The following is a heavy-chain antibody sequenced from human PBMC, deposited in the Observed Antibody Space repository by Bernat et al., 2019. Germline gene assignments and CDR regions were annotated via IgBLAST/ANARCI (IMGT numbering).Heavy chain of an antibody. D-gene: IGHD3-16*01. CDR2: INHNGET. J-gene: IGHJ5*02. Sequence: QVQLRQWGAGLLKPSETLSLTCGVFGGSFSDVYWSWIRQPPGKGLEWIGEINHNGETYYNPSLETRVTISVDTSKSQFSLRLTSVTAADTAVYYCARGKRWGSSFDPWGKGTLVTISS. V-gene: IGHV4-34*01. CDR1: GGSFSDVY. CDR3: ARGKRWGSSFDP.